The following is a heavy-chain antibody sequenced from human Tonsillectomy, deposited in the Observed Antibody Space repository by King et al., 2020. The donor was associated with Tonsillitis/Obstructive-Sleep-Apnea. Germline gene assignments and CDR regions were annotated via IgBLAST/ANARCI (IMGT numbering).Heavy chain of an antibody. J-gene: IGHJ5*02. CDR3: RICTKITLHFADGFAP. CDR2: ICYDGGNK. Sequence: VQLVESGGGVVQPGRSLRLSCAASGFTFTSYGMHWVRQAPGKGLEWAAIICYDGGNKDYADSVKGRFTISRDNSKNTLYLQMNSLRAGDTAVYFCRICTKITLHFADGFAPWGQGTLVTVSS. D-gene: IGHD2-8*01. CDR1: GFTFTSYG. V-gene: IGHV3-33*01.